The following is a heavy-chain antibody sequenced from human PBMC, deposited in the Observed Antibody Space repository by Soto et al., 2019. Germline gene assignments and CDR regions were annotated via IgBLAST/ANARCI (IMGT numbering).Heavy chain of an antibody. Sequence: QVQLVESGGGVVQPGRSLRLSCAASGFTFNKKTMHWVRQAPGKGLEWVAVISYDGGNQDYADSVRGRFTISRDNSRNTLYLQMHRLRAEDTAVFYCASLRGYYYDSTGYVTFDIWGQGTMVTVSS. J-gene: IGHJ3*02. CDR3: ASLRGYYYDSTGYVTFDI. D-gene: IGHD3-22*01. CDR2: ISYDGGNQ. V-gene: IGHV3-30-3*01. CDR1: GFTFNKKT.